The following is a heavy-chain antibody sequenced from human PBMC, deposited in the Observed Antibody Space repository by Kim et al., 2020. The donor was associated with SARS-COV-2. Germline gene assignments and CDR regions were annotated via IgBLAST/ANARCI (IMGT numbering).Heavy chain of an antibody. CDR2: ISYDGSNK. CDR3: AKALLRGVNFYYSGMDV. D-gene: IGHD3-10*01. V-gene: IGHV3-30*18. CDR1: GFTFSTYG. J-gene: IGHJ6*02. Sequence: GGSLRLSCAASGFTFSTYGMHWVRQAPGKGLEWVALISYDGSNKYYADSMKGRFTISRDNSKNTLYLQMNSLRAEDTAMYYCAKALLRGVNFYYSGMDVWGQGATVTVSS.